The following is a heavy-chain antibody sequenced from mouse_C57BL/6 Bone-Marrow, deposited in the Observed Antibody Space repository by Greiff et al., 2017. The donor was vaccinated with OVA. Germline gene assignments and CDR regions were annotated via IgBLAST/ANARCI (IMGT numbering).Heavy chain of an antibody. D-gene: IGHD1-1*01. J-gene: IGHJ1*03. CDR2: ISGGGGNT. V-gene: IGHV5-9*01. Sequence: EVKVVESGGGLVKPGGSLKLSCAASGFTFSSYTMSWVRQTPEKRLEWVATISGGGGNTYYPDRVQGRFTISRDNAKNTLYLQMSSLRSEDTALYYCARRLLRGDWYFDVWGTGTTVTVSS. CDR3: ARRLLRGDWYFDV. CDR1: GFTFSSYT.